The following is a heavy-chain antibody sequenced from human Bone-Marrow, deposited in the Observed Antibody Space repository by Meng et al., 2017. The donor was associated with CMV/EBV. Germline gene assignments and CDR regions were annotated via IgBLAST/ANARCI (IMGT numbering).Heavy chain of an antibody. CDR2: IYYSGST. CDR3: ARDVQLDPGWFDP. V-gene: IGHV4-61*01. J-gene: IGHJ5*02. D-gene: IGHD1-1*01. Sequence: GSLRLACTVSGGSVSSGSYYWSWIRQPPGKGLEWIGYIYYSGSTNYNPSLKSRITISVDTSKNQCSLKLSSVTAADTAVYYCARDVQLDPGWFDPWGQGTRVTVSS. CDR1: GGSVSSGSYY.